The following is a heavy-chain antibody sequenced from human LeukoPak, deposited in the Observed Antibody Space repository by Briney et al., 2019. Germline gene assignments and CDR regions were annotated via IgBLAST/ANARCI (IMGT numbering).Heavy chain of an antibody. CDR3: ARSRESYWVPEFDY. CDR2: IIPIFGTA. J-gene: IGHJ4*02. V-gene: IGHV1-69*06. CDR1: GGTFSGYA. D-gene: IGHD1-26*01. Sequence: SVKVSCKASGGTFSGYAISWVRQAPGQGLEWMGGIIPIFGTANYAQKFQGRVTITADKSTSTAYMELSSLRSEGTAVYYCARSRESYWVPEFDYWGQGTLVTVSS.